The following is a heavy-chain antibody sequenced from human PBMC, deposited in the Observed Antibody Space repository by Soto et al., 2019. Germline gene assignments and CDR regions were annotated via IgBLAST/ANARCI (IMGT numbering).Heavy chain of an antibody. CDR1: GFTFSNYA. Sequence: EVQLLESGGGLVQPGESLRLSCAASGFTFSNYAMGWVRQAPGNGLERVSGISASGENTYYADSVKGRFTMSRDNSKNTLYLQLNSLRGEDTAVYYCARLVPESGTDHWGQGTLVTVSS. D-gene: IGHD2-8*01. CDR2: ISASGENT. CDR3: ARLVPESGTDH. V-gene: IGHV3-23*01. J-gene: IGHJ4*02.